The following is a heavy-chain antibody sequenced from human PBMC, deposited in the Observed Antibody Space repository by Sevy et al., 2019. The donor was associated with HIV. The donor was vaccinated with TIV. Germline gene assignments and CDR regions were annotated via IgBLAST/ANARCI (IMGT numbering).Heavy chain of an antibody. V-gene: IGHV1-18*01. J-gene: IGHJ4*02. CDR2: ISADSGNS. CDR3: ARDLGGYGGNSIDY. D-gene: IGHD2-21*02. Sequence: ASVKVSCKASGYPFSSYGISWVRQAPGQGLEWMGWISADSGNSNYAQNLQGRVTMTPDTSTGTAYMELRSLRFDDTAVYYCARDLGGYGGNSIDYWGQGTLVTVSS. CDR1: GYPFSSYG.